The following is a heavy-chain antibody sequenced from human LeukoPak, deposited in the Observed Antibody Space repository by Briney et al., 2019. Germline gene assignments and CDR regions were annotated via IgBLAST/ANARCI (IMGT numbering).Heavy chain of an antibody. CDR1: GFTFSSYA. CDR3: ATLYGGLRADGY. J-gene: IGHJ4*02. Sequence: GGSLRLSCAASGFTFSSYAMSWVRQAPGKGLEWVSAIYGGDSRDYADSVKGRFTISRDNSKNTLYLQMNSLRTEDTAVYYCATLYGGLRADGYWGQGTLVTVSS. V-gene: IGHV3-23*01. CDR2: IYGGDSR. D-gene: IGHD4-23*01.